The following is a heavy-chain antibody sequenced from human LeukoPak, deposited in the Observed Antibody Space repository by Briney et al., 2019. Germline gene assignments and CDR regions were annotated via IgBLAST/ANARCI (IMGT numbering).Heavy chain of an antibody. CDR3: ARSGLKVFWGSYRPQPYFDY. Sequence: PSETLSLTCTVSGGSISSSSYYWGWIRQPPGKGLEWIGSIYYSGSTYYNPSLKSRVTISVDTSKNQFSLKLSSVTAADTAVYYCARSGLKVFWGSYRPQPYFDYWGQGTLVTVSS. CDR1: GGSISSSSYY. V-gene: IGHV4-39*07. J-gene: IGHJ4*02. CDR2: IYYSGST. D-gene: IGHD3-16*02.